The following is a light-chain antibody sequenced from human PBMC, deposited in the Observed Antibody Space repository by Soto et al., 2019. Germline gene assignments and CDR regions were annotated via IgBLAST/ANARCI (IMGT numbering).Light chain of an antibody. CDR2: DAS. Sequence: EVVLTQSPSTRSLSQVERASLSCSASQNVNINYLAWYQQKPGQAPRLLIYDASSRATGIPDRFGGSGSGTDFTLTISRLEPEDFAMYYCQQYGGSPQTFGRGTKVDNK. CDR1: QNVNINY. CDR3: QQYGGSPQT. J-gene: IGKJ1*01. V-gene: IGKV3-20*01.